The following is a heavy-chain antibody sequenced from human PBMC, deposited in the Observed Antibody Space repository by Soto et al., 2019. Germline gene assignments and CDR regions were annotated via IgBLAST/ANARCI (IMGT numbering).Heavy chain of an antibody. CDR2: IYYRGST. CDR1: GDSISSGTYY. CDR3: ARDLRDSSAYAL. V-gene: IGHV4-61*01. Sequence: QVQLQETGPGLVKPSETLSLTCTVSGDSISSGTYYWSWIRQPPGKELEWIGYIYYRGSTNYNPSLKSRVTISLETSKNQFSLNLNSVTAADTAVYYCARDLRDSSAYALWGQGNLVTASS. J-gene: IGHJ4*02. D-gene: IGHD3-22*01.